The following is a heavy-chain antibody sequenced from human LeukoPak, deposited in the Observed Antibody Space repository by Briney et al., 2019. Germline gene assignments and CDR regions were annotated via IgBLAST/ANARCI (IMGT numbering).Heavy chain of an antibody. D-gene: IGHD6-6*01. CDR1: GGSISSYY. Sequence: SETLSLTCTVSGGSISSYYWSWIRQPPGKGLEWIGYIYYSGSTNYNPSLKSRVTISVDTSKNQFSLKLSSVTAADTAVYCCARGLSSSLFDYWGQGTLVTVSS. J-gene: IGHJ4*02. CDR2: IYYSGST. CDR3: ARGLSSSLFDY. V-gene: IGHV4-59*01.